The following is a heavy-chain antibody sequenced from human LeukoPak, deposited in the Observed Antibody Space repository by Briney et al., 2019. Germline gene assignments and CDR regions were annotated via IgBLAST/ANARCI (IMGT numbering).Heavy chain of an antibody. Sequence: GGSLRLSCAASGFTFSSYGMSWVRQAPGKGLEWVSAISGSGGSTYYADSVKGRFTISRDNSKNTLYLQMNSLRAEDTAVYYCAKDWSPRLKHTYYYGSGSYFDYWGQGTLVTVSS. D-gene: IGHD3-10*01. V-gene: IGHV3-23*01. CDR3: AKDWSPRLKHTYYYGSGSYFDY. CDR1: GFTFSSYG. CDR2: ISGSGGST. J-gene: IGHJ4*02.